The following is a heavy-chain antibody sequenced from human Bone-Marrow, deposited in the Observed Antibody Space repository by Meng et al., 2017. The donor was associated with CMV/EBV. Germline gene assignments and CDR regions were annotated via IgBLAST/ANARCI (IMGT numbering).Heavy chain of an antibody. CDR1: GFTFSTYS. CDR2: ITSSSSYI. Sequence: GGSLRLSCAASGFTFSTYSMNWVRQAPGKGLEWVSSITSSSSYIYYADSVKGRFTISRDNAKNSLYLQMNSLRAEDTAVYYCARAVDINFRFLASYYKGMDVWGQGTTVTVSS. V-gene: IGHV3-21*01. D-gene: IGHD3-3*01. CDR3: ARAVDINFRFLASYYKGMDV. J-gene: IGHJ6*02.